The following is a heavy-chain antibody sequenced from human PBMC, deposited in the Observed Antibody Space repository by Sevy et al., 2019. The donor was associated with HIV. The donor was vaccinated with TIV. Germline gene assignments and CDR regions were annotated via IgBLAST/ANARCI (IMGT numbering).Heavy chain of an antibody. J-gene: IGHJ4*02. Sequence: GGSLRLSCVASGFNLENFWMNWVRQAPGKGLEWVANIRQDGSEIYYVASVKGRFTISRDNARNLVYLRMNSLRVEDTALYYCVRAIQSDGSFWGQGALVTVSS. CDR2: IRQDGSEI. V-gene: IGHV3-7*01. CDR3: VRAIQSDGSF. D-gene: IGHD6-19*01. CDR1: GFNLENFW.